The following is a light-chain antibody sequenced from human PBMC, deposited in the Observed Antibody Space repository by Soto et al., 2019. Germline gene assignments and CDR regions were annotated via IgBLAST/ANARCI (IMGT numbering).Light chain of an antibody. CDR1: QSISSY. CDR2: AAS. CDR3: QQSYSTPWT. V-gene: IGKV1-39*01. J-gene: IGKJ1*01. Sequence: DIQMTQSPSSLSASVGDRVTITCRASQSISSYLNWYQQKPGKAPKLLIYAASSLQSGVPSRFHGSGSGTAFTLTISSLQPEDFATYYCQQSYSTPWTFGQGTKVEIK.